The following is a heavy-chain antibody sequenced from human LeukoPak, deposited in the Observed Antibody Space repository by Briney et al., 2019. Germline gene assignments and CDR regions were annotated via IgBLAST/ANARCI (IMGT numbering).Heavy chain of an antibody. CDR1: GFTMTSNY. J-gene: IGHJ4*02. V-gene: IGHV3-53*01. D-gene: IGHD5-18*01. Sequence: GGSLRLSCAASGFTMTSNYMSWVRQAPGKGLEWVSVIYSAGSRYYADSVKGRFTISRDNAKNTLYLQMNSLRAEDTAVYFCARGYSYGPNYYFDYWGQGTLVTVSS. CDR3: ARGYSYGPNYYFDY. CDR2: IYSAGSR.